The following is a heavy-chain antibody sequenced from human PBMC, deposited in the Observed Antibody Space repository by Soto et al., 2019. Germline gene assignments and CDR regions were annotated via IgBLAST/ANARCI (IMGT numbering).Heavy chain of an antibody. V-gene: IGHV1-69*05. Sequence: QVQLVQSGAEVKKPGSSVKVSCKASGGTFSSYAISWVRQAPGQGLEWMGGIIPIFGTANYAQKFQGRVTITPDESTSTAYMELSSLRSEDTAVYYCAREGYGGNPLDYYYYGMDVWGQGTTVTVSS. CDR2: IIPIFGTA. CDR3: AREGYGGNPLDYYYYGMDV. D-gene: IGHD2-15*01. CDR1: GGTFSSYA. J-gene: IGHJ6*02.